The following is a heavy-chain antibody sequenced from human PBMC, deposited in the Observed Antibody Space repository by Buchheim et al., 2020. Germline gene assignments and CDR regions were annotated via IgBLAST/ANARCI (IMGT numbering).Heavy chain of an antibody. J-gene: IGHJ6*02. D-gene: IGHD7-27*01. CDR2: INPSGTTI. Sequence: EVQLVESGGGLVQPGGSLRLSCAASGFTFSIFGMNWVRQAPGKGLEWVSYINPSGTTIAYADSVRGRFTMSRDTAKRSPYMKMDSLRAEDTAVYYCARVRIWGTSNYYGMDVWGQGTT. CDR3: ARVRIWGTSNYYGMDV. CDR1: GFTFSIFG. V-gene: IGHV3-48*04.